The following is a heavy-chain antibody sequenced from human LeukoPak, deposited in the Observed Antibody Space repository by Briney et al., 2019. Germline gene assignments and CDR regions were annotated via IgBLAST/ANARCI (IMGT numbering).Heavy chain of an antibody. V-gene: IGHV4-59*11. CDR1: GGSISSHY. D-gene: IGHD6-6*01. CDR2: IYYSGST. Sequence: SETLSLTCTVSGGSISSHYWSWIRQPPGKGLEWIGYIYYSGSTNYNPSLKSRVTISVDTSKNQFSLKLSSVTAADTAVYYCARGAIAARRFDYWGQGTLVTVSS. J-gene: IGHJ4*02. CDR3: ARGAIAARRFDY.